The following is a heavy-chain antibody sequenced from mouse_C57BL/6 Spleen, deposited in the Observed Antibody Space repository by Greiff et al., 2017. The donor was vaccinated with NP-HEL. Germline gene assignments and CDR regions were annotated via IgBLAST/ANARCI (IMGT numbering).Heavy chain of an antibody. D-gene: IGHD2-1*01. CDR1: GFTFSDYY. CDR3: ARFGGWYWDYYAMDY. V-gene: IGHV5-12*01. CDR2: ISNGGGST. J-gene: IGHJ4*01. Sequence: EVQGVESGGGLVQPGGSLKLSCAASGFTFSDYYMYWVRQTPEKRLEWVAYISNGGGSTYYPDTVKGRFTISRDNAKNTLYLQMSRLKSEDTAMYYCARFGGWYWDYYAMDYWGQGTSVTVSS.